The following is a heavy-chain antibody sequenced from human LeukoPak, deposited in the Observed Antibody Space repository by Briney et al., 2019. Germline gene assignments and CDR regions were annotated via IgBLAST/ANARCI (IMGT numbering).Heavy chain of an antibody. Sequence: SETLSLTCTVSGGSISSGDYYWSWIRQPPGKGLEWIGYIYYSGSTYYNPSLKSRVTISVDTSKNQFSLKLSSVTAADTAVYYCARTTSLAYTVTTHYFDYWGQGTLVTVSS. D-gene: IGHD4-17*01. J-gene: IGHJ4*02. V-gene: IGHV4-30-4*01. CDR3: ARTTSLAYTVTTHYFDY. CDR1: GGSISSGDYY. CDR2: IYYSGST.